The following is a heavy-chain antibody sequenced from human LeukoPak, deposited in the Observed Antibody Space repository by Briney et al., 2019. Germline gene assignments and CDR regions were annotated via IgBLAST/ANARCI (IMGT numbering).Heavy chain of an antibody. Sequence: GGSLRLSCAASGFTFSSYAMSWVRQAPGKGLEWVSAISGSGGSTYYADSLKGRFTISTCNSKNTLYLQMNSLRAEDTAVYYCPKAWLGTSDCLDYWGQGTLVTVSS. CDR1: GFTFSSYA. V-gene: IGHV3-23*01. CDR2: ISGSGGST. CDR3: PKAWLGTSDCLDY. D-gene: IGHD6-19*01. J-gene: IGHJ4*02.